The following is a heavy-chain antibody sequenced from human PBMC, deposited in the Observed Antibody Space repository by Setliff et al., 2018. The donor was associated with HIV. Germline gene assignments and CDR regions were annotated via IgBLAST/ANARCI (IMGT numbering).Heavy chain of an antibody. CDR2: MYHSGST. CDR3: AGGRYFRDIRDSRFGF. D-gene: IGHD3-9*01. Sequence: KPSETLSLTCSVSGVSITTDGYYWSWIRHYPGKGLEWIGYMYHSGSTYYNASLASRLIMSLDPSKNQFSLKLNSMTAADTAMYYCAGGRYFRDIRDSRFGFWGQGMLVTVSS. V-gene: IGHV4-31*03. J-gene: IGHJ4*02. CDR1: GVSITTDGYY.